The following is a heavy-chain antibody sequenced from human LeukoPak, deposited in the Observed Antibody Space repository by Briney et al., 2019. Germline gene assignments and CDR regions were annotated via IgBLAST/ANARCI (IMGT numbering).Heavy chain of an antibody. CDR1: GYTFTGYY. V-gene: IGHV1-2*02. J-gene: IGHJ4*02. Sequence: ASVKLSCKASGYTFTGYYMHWVRQAPGQGLEWMGWINPNSGGTNYAQKFQGRVTMTRDTSISTAYMELSRLRSDDTAVYYCARDPYDFWSGYHYGPYYFDYWGQGTLVTVSS. CDR3: ARDPYDFWSGYHYGPYYFDY. D-gene: IGHD3-3*01. CDR2: INPNSGGT.